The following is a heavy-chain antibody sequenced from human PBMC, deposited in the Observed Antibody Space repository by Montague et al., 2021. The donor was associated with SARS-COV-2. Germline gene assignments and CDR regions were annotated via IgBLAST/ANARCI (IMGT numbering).Heavy chain of an antibody. V-gene: IGHV3-48*02. CDR3: SRDLGLVPAMVYYYYYGMDV. D-gene: IGHD5-18*01. CDR1: GFTFSSYS. J-gene: IGHJ6*02. CDR2: ISSSSSTI. Sequence: SLRLSCAASGFTFSSYSMNWVRQAPGKGLEWVSYISSSSSTIYYPDSVKGLFTISRDNAKNSLYLQMNSLRDEDTAAYYCSRDLGLVPAMVYYYYYGMDVWGQGTTVTVSS.